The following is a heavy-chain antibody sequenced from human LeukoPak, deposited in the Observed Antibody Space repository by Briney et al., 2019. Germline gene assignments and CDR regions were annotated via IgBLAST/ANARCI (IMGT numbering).Heavy chain of an antibody. CDR1: GFTFSSYA. J-gene: IGHJ4*02. CDR2: ISYDGSNK. Sequence: GGSLRLSCAASGFTFSSYALHWVRQAPGKGLEGVAVISYDGSNKYYADSVKGRFTISRDNSKNTLYLQMNSLRAEDTAVYYCARDVTFGSYCSSTSCQGIFWGQGTLVTVSS. CDR3: ARDVTFGSYCSSTSCQGIF. D-gene: IGHD2-2*01. V-gene: IGHV3-30*01.